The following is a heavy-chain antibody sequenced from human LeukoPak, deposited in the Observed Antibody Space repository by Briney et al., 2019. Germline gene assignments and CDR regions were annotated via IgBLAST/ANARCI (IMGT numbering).Heavy chain of an antibody. Sequence: GGSLRLSCAASGFTFSSYWMSWVRQAPGKGLEWVANIKQDGSEKYYVVSVKGRFTISRDNAKNSLYPQMNSLRAEDTAVYYCARERNLEIAVAGTIFNYWGQGALVTVSS. J-gene: IGHJ4*02. D-gene: IGHD6-19*01. CDR3: ARERNLEIAVAGTIFNY. CDR1: GFTFSSYW. CDR2: IKQDGSEK. V-gene: IGHV3-7*01.